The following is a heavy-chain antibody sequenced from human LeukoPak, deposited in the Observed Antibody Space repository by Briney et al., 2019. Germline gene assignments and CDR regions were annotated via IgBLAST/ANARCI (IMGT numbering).Heavy chain of an antibody. CDR3: AKDRGDYYYMDV. CDR1: GFTFSSYG. Sequence: GGSLRLSCAASGFTFSSYGMHWVRQAPGKGLEWVAFIRYDGSNKYYADSVKGRFTTSRDNSKNTLYLQMNSLRAEDTAVYYCAKDRGDYYYMDVWGKGTTVTVSS. J-gene: IGHJ6*03. V-gene: IGHV3-30*02. CDR2: IRYDGSNK. D-gene: IGHD3-16*01.